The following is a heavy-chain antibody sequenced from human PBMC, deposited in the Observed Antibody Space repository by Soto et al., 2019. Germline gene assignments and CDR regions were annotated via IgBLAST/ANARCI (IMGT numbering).Heavy chain of an antibody. V-gene: IGHV1-69*02. Sequence: QVQLVQSGAEVKRPGSSVKVSCKASGDTFNFYSIDWVRQAPGPGLEWMGRVNPIVSMSNYAQKFQGRVTMTADKSTSTAYMELSSLTSEDTAIYYCASSYGSGYRAFDYWGQGALVTVSS. CDR3: ASSYGSGYRAFDY. CDR2: VNPIVSMS. J-gene: IGHJ4*02. D-gene: IGHD3-10*01. CDR1: GDTFNFYS.